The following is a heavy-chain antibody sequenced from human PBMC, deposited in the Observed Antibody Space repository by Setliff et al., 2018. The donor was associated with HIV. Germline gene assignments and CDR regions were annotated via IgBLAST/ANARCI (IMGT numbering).Heavy chain of an antibody. CDR2: IYTSGIT. J-gene: IGHJ5*01. CDR3: ASFDYNNFGFDS. V-gene: IGHV4-4*08. D-gene: IGHD3-3*01. Sequence: SETLSLTCTVSGGSISSYYWSWVRLPPGKGLEWIGYIYTSGITNYNPSLKSRVTMSVDTSKNQFSLKLSSVTAADTAVYYCASFDYNNFGFDSWGQGTLVTVSS. CDR1: GGSISSYY.